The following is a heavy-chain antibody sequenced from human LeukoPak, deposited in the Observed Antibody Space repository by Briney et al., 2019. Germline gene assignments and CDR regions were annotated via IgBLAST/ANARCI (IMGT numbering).Heavy chain of an antibody. V-gene: IGHV3-7*01. D-gene: IGHD6-6*01. CDR1: VFTFSNYW. CDR3: ARRHASSSRDY. Sequence: GGPLRLSCAASVFTFSNYWMSWVRQAPGKGLEWVANIKQDGSDKYYVDSVKGRFTISRDNAKNSLYLQMNSLRAEDTAVYYCARRHASSSRDYWGQGTLVTVSS. CDR2: IKQDGSDK. J-gene: IGHJ4*02.